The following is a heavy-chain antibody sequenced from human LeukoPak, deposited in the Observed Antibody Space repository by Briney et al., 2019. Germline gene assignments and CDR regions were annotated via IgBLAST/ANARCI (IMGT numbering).Heavy chain of an antibody. J-gene: IGHJ5*02. D-gene: IGHD6-13*01. CDR1: GYTFTDYY. CDR2: INPSSGGT. Sequence: ASVKVSCKASGYTFTDYYMHWVRQAPGQGLEWMGWINPSSGGTNYAQTFQGRVTMTRDTSINTAYMELRRLRPDDTAVYHCAKDLRYSSSWTSGWFDPWGQGTLVTVSA. V-gene: IGHV1-2*02. CDR3: AKDLRYSSSWTSGWFDP.